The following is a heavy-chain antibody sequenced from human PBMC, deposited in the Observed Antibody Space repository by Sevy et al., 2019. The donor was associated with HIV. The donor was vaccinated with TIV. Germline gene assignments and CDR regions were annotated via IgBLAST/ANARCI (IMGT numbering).Heavy chain of an antibody. CDR3: AGRLVNYYGSGAPMDV. D-gene: IGHD3-10*01. V-gene: IGHV4-38-2*01. Sequence: SETLSLICAVSGYSISSGYYWGWIRQPPGKGLEWIGSMYHSGSSYYNPSLKSRVTISVDTSKNQFSLKLSSVTAADTAVYYCAGRLVNYYGSGAPMDVWGKGTTVTVSS. CDR1: GYSISSGYY. CDR2: MYHSGSS. J-gene: IGHJ6*03.